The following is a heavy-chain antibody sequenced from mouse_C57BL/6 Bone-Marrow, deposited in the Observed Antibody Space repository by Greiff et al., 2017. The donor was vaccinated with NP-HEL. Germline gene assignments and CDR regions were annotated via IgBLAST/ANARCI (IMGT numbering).Heavy chain of an antibody. CDR3: AKPSFTPYYAMDY. Sequence: VMLVESGPGLVQPSQSLSITCTVSGFSLTSYGVHWVRQSPGKGLEWLGVIWRGGSTDYNAAFMSRLSITKDNSKSQVFFKMNSLQADDTAIYYCAKPSFTPYYAMDYWGQGTSVTVSS. J-gene: IGHJ4*01. CDR1: GFSLTSYG. V-gene: IGHV2-5*01. CDR2: IWRGGST.